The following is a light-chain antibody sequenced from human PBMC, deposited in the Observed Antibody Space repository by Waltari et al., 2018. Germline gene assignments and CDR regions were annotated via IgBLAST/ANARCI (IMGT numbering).Light chain of an antibody. V-gene: IGLV1-47*01. J-gene: IGLJ2*01. CDR3: TTWDDSLSAVV. CDR2: KNN. CDR1: SSNIGSNY. Sequence: QSVLTQPPSASGTPGQRVTISCSGSSSNIGSNYVCWHHQRPGTAPKLPIYKNNKRPPGAPVQCSGSQSGTSASLAISGLRSEDEADYYCTTWDDSLSAVVFGGGTKLTVL.